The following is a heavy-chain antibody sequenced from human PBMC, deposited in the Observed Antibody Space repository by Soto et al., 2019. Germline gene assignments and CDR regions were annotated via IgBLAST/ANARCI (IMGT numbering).Heavy chain of an antibody. CDR1: GFTFSSYS. CDR3: ARDLADTAMVPTNFDY. V-gene: IGHV3-48*04. J-gene: IGHJ4*02. Sequence: GGSLRLSCAASGFTFSSYSMNWVRQAPGKGLEWVSYISSSSTNIYYADSVKGRFTISRDTAKNSLYLQMNSLRAEDTAVYYCARDLADTAMVPTNFDYWGQGTLVTVSS. D-gene: IGHD5-18*01. CDR2: ISSSSTNI.